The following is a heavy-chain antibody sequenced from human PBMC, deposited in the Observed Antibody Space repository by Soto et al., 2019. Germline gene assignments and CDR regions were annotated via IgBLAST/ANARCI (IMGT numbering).Heavy chain of an antibody. V-gene: IGHV3-30*18. J-gene: IGHJ4*02. D-gene: IGHD3-10*01. Sequence: LRLSCAASGFTFSSDGMHWVRQAPGKGLEWVAVISYDGSNKYYADSVKGRFTISRDNSKNTLYLQMNSLRAEDTAVYYCAKDRATLVRGVAYWGQGALVTVSS. CDR3: AKDRATLVRGVAY. CDR2: ISYDGSNK. CDR1: GFTFSSDG.